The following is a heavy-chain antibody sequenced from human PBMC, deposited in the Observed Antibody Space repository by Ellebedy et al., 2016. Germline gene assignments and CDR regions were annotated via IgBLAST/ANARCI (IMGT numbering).Heavy chain of an antibody. D-gene: IGHD4-17*01. CDR3: AVRLRGRPT. CDR2: IYSGGGT. V-gene: IGHV3-53*01. CDR1: GFTVRNNY. J-gene: IGHJ4*02. Sequence: GESLKISCAASGFTVRNNYVSWVRQAPGKGLEWVSTIYSGGGTSYADSVKGRFTISRDNSKNTLCLQMNSLRAEDTAVYYCAVRLRGRPTWGQGILVTVSS.